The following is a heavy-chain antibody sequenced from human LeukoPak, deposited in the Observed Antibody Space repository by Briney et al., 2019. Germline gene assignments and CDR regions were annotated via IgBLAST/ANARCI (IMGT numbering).Heavy chain of an antibody. J-gene: IGHJ4*02. Sequence: AGGSLRLCCAASGFTFSTYPMHWVRQAPGKGLEWVAVISYDGSFKYYADSVKGRFTISRDNSRNTLYLQMNSLRADDTAVYYCARESGGWYFDYWGQGTLVTVSS. CDR2: ISYDGSFK. V-gene: IGHV3-30*04. D-gene: IGHD6-19*01. CDR3: ARESGGWYFDY. CDR1: GFTFSTYP.